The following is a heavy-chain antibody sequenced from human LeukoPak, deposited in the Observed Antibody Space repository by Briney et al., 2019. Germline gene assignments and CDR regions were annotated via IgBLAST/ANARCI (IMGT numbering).Heavy chain of an antibody. D-gene: IGHD5-24*01. V-gene: IGHV4-34*01. CDR3: ARGNGYNYARRWGAFDI. J-gene: IGHJ3*02. CDR2: INHSGST. Sequence: SETLSLTCAVYGGSLSGCYWSWIRQPPGKGLEWIGEINHSGSTNYNPSLKSRVTISVDTSKNQFSLKLSSVTAADTAVYYCARGNGYNYARRWGAFDIWGQGTMVTVSS. CDR1: GGSLSGCY.